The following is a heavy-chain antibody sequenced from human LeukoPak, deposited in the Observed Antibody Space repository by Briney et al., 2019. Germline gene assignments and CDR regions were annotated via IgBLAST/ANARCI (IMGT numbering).Heavy chain of an antibody. CDR2: ISAYNGNT. V-gene: IGHV1-18*01. Sequence: GASVNVSCKASGYTFTSYGISWVRQAPGQGVEWMGWISAYNGNTNYAQKLQGRVTMTTDTSTSTAYMELRSLRSDDTAVYYCARDRGSGWQGSFDYWGQGTLVTVSS. J-gene: IGHJ4*02. D-gene: IGHD6-19*01. CDR3: ARDRGSGWQGSFDY. CDR1: GYTFTSYG.